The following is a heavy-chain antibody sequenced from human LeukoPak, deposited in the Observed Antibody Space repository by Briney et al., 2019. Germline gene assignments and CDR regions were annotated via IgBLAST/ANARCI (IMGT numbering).Heavy chain of an antibody. CDR3: AKRYFGNYYFDY. D-gene: IGHD3-9*01. V-gene: IGHV3-23*01. CDR2: ISGSDSTT. J-gene: IGHJ4*02. Sequence: GGSLRLSCAASGFTLSRYAMSWVRQAPGKGLEWVSAISGSDSTTYYADSVKGRFTISRDNSKNTLYLQMSSLRVEDTAVYYCAKRYFGNYYFDYWGQGTQVTVSS. CDR1: GFTLSRYA.